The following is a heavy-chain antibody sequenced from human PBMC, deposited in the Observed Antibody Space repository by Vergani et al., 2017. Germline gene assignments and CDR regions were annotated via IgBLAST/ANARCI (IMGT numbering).Heavy chain of an antibody. J-gene: IGHJ3*01. CDR3: ARMTHCSGTAFPGAFDL. Sequence: QVQLQESGPGLVKPSETLSLTCTVSGGSISSYYWSWIRQPAGKGLEWIGRIYMNGNTNYNPSLKSRVAVSVDTSKNQFSLKLTSVTAADTAIYYCARMTHCSGTAFPGAFDLLCEGTMVTVSA. CDR2: IYMNGNT. D-gene: IGHD6-19*01. V-gene: IGHV4-4*07. CDR1: GGSISSYY.